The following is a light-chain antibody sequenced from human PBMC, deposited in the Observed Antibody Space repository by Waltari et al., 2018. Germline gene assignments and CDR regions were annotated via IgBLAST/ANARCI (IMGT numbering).Light chain of an antibody. CDR1: QYITGGW. CDR3: QQYDGSVVT. V-gene: IGKV3-20*01. J-gene: IGKJ4*01. CDR2: AAS. Sequence: EIVLTQSPGTLSLSPGERVILSCRASQYITGGWMTWYHQTPGQAPRLLIYAASTRAPGVPDRFSGSGSGTDFTLTISRLEPEDSGVYYCQQYDGSVVTFGGGTKVEIK.